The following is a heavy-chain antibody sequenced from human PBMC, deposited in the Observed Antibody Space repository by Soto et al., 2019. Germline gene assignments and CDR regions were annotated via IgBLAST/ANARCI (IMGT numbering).Heavy chain of an antibody. CDR3: AKDRTVAARNFDY. CDR1: GFAFSNYA. CDR2: ISTSIDAT. Sequence: GGSLRLSCAASGFAFSNYAMHGVRQAPGKRLKWVSSISTSIDATYYADSVKGRFTISRDDSKNTLYLQMNSLRVEDLAVYYCAKDRTVAARNFDYWGQGTQVTVSS. V-gene: IGHV3-23*01. D-gene: IGHD6-6*01. J-gene: IGHJ4*02.